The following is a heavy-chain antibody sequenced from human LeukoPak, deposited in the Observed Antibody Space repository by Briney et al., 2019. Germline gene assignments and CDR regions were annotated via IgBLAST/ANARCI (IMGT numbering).Heavy chain of an antibody. CDR3: ATIKRENIYGYFDF. D-gene: IGHD5-18*01. Sequence: SETLSLTCSVSDVSISSHYWSWLRQPPGKGLEWIAYMRDTVNTKDNPSFKSRLTLSADTSKNQFSLRLSSVTAADSAVYYCATIKRENIYGYFDFWGQGILVTVSS. J-gene: IGHJ4*02. CDR1: DVSISSHY. V-gene: IGHV4-59*11. CDR2: MRDTVNT.